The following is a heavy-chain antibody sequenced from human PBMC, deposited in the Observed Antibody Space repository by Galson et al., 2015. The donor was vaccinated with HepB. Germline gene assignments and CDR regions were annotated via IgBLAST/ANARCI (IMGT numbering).Heavy chain of an antibody. CDR3: AKELEPSFYNGRRGNYYDY. V-gene: IGHV3-23*01. CDR2: ISGSAATT. J-gene: IGHJ4*02. Sequence: SLRLSCAASGFTFTTYAMGWVRQAPGKGLEWVSSISGSAATTYHADPVKGRFTISRDNFKDTLYLQMNSLRVEDMAVYYCAKELEPSFYNGRRGNYYDYWGQGVLVTVSS. CDR1: GFTFTTYA. D-gene: IGHD3-10*01.